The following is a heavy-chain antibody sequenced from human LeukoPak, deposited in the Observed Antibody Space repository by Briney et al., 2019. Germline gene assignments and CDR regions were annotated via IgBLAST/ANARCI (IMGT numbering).Heavy chain of an antibody. D-gene: IGHD2-15*01. CDR3: TPGRLRINY. CDR1: GLSLSNAW. Sequence: GGSLRLSRVASGLSLSNAWMSWVGQAPGEGLEGVGRVKGKTDGGTTDYAAPVKGRCTIASDDPKNTLHLPMNSLKTADTAVYYCTPGRLRINYWGQGTLLTVSS. CDR2: VKGKTDGGTT. J-gene: IGHJ4*02. V-gene: IGHV3-15*01.